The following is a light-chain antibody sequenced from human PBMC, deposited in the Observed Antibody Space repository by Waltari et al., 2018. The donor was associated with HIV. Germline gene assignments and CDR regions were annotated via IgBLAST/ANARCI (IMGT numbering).Light chain of an antibody. Sequence: QVVLNQAPSASASLGTSVNFTCTLSSGHSSYDIACHQPPPGKGPRYLMKLHSDGSHNRGDGIPDRFSGSSSGAERHLIISSLHSDDEADYYCQTWGSGIVIFGGGTKLTVL. J-gene: IGLJ2*01. CDR2: LHSDGSH. V-gene: IGLV4-69*01. CDR1: SGHSSYD. CDR3: QTWGSGIVI.